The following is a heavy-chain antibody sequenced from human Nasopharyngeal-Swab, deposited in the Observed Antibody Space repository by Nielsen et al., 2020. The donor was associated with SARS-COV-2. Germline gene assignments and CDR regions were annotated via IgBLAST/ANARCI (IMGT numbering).Heavy chain of an antibody. CDR2: ISSNGGST. Sequence: GASLKISCSASGFTFSSYTMHWVRQAPGKGLEHVSAISSNGGSTYYADSVKGRFTISRDNSKNTLNLQMSSLRAEDTAVYYCAKDRGAHSVVVVAASWGQGTLVTVSS. J-gene: IGHJ4*02. CDR1: GFTFSSYT. V-gene: IGHV3-64D*06. D-gene: IGHD2-15*01. CDR3: AKDRGAHSVVVVAAS.